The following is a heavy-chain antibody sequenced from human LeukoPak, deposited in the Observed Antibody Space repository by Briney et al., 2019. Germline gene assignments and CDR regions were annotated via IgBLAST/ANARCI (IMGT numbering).Heavy chain of an antibody. D-gene: IGHD5-24*01. CDR3: ARHSWRDGYNQL. Sequence: SETLSLTCTVSGGSISSYYWSWIRQPPGKGLEWIGYIYYSGSTNYNPSLKSRVTISVDTSKNQFSLKLSSVTAADTAVYYCARHSWRDGYNQLWGQGTLVTVSS. CDR2: IYYSGST. J-gene: IGHJ4*02. CDR1: GGSISSYY. V-gene: IGHV4-59*08.